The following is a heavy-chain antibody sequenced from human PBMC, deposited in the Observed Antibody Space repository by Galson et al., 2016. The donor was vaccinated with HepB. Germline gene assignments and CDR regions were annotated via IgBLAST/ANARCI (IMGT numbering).Heavy chain of an antibody. V-gene: IGHV3-64*01. Sequence: SLRLSCAASGFTFSSYAMHWVRQAPGKGLEYVSTVSSNGGRTYYANSVKGRFSISRDNSKNTLYLQMGSLRAEDMAVYYCARGFDYGGNSHAFDIWGQGTMVTVSS. CDR3: ARGFDYGGNSHAFDI. J-gene: IGHJ3*02. D-gene: IGHD4-23*01. CDR1: GFTFSSYA. CDR2: VSSNGGRT.